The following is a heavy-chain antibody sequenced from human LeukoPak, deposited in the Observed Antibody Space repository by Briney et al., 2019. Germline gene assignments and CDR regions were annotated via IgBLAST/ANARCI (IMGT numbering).Heavy chain of an antibody. CDR3: ARHRLAYTAIALIPYFDY. Sequence: SETLSLTCTVSGGSISSSSYYWGWIRQPPGKGLEWIGEINHSGSTNYNPSLKSRVTISVDTSKNQFSLKLSSVTAADTAVYYCARHRLAYTAIALIPYFDYWGQGTLVTVSS. J-gene: IGHJ4*02. V-gene: IGHV4-39*01. CDR1: GGSISSSSYY. D-gene: IGHD5-18*01. CDR2: INHSGST.